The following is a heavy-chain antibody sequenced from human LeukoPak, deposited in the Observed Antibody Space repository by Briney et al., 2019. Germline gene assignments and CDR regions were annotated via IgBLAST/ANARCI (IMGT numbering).Heavy chain of an antibody. CDR1: GFIFSTYA. V-gene: IGHV3-23*01. D-gene: IGHD2-15*01. CDR2: ISGGRGST. Sequence: GGSLRLSCAASGFIFSTYAMNWVRQAPGKGLEWASAISGGRGSTHYADSVKGRFTISRDNSKNTLYLQMNSLRAEDTAVYYCAKDPHVVVGAATHIDYWGQGVLVTVSS. J-gene: IGHJ4*02. CDR3: AKDPHVVVGAATHIDY.